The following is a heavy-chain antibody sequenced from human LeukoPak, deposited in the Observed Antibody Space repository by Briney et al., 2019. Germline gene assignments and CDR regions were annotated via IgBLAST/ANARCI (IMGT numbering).Heavy chain of an antibody. Sequence: GGSLRLSCTASGFTISDYWMAWVRQAPGKGPEWVANIKQDGSQRYYVDSVRGRFTISRDNAKNSLFLQMNGLRAEDTAVYYCARRGGSSSRRSPIDYWGQGTLVTVSS. D-gene: IGHD6-6*01. CDR2: IKQDGSQR. V-gene: IGHV3-7*01. J-gene: IGHJ4*02. CDR1: GFTISDYW. CDR3: ARRGGSSSRRSPIDY.